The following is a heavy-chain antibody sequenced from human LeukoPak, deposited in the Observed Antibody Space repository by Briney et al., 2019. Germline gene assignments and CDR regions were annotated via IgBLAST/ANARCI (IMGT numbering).Heavy chain of an antibody. CDR1: GFTFSSYE. CDR3: AKKFLAGYTSSCLDC. J-gene: IGHJ4*02. Sequence: GGSLRLSCAASGFTFSSYEMNWVRQAPGKGLEWVSYISSSGSTIYYADSVKGRFTISRDNSKNTLYLQMSSLSGEDTAVYYCAKKFLAGYTSSCLDCWGQGTLVTVSS. CDR2: ISSSGSTI. V-gene: IGHV3-48*03. D-gene: IGHD6-13*01.